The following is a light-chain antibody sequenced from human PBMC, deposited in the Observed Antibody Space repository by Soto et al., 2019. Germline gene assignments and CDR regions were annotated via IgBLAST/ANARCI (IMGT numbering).Light chain of an antibody. CDR1: SSDVGSYNR. J-gene: IGLJ3*02. CDR2: EVT. Sequence: QSALTQPPSVSGSPGQSVTISCTGTSSDVGSYNRVSWYQQPPGTAPKLMIHEVTNRPSGVPNRFSASKSGNTASLTISGLQAEDEADYYCTSYTSSRTWVFGGGTKLTVL. CDR3: TSYTSSRTWV. V-gene: IGLV2-18*02.